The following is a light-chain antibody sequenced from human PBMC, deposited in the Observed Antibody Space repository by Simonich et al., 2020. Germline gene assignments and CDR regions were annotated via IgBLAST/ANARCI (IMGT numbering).Light chain of an antibody. V-gene: IGLV2-14*01. CDR2: VGR. J-gene: IGLJ3*02. CDR3: SSYTSSSTLV. Sequence: QSALTQPASVSGSPGQSITISCTGTSSDVGGYNYVSWYQQHPGKAPQLMLYVGRKRPAGVSNRFSGSKSGNTASLTISVLQAEDEADYYCSSYTSSSTLVFGGGTKLTVL. CDR1: SSDVGGYNY.